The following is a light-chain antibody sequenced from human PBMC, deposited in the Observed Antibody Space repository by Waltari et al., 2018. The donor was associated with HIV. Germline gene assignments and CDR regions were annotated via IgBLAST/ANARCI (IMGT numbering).Light chain of an antibody. V-gene: IGLV3-19*01. J-gene: IGLJ2*01. Sequence: SSELTPDPAVSVALGQTVRITCQGDSLRSYHASWYQQNPGQAPVLVVYGKNNRPSGIPDRFSGSRSGNTASLTITGAQAEDEADYYCSSRDSSDNHVVFGGGTKLTVL. CDR3: SSRDSSDNHVV. CDR2: GKN. CDR1: SLRSYH.